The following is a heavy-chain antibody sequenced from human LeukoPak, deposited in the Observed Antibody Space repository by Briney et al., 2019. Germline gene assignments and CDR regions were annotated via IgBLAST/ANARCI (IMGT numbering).Heavy chain of an antibody. J-gene: IGHJ6*02. CDR3: ARGTSMVRGNYYYYGMDV. CDR2: INHSGST. Sequence: PSETLSLTCTVSGGSISSYYWSWIRQPPGKGLEWIGEINHSGSTNYNPSLKSRVTISVDTSKNQFSLKLSSVTAADTAVYYCARGTSMVRGNYYYYGMDVWGQGTTVTVSS. D-gene: IGHD3-10*01. CDR1: GGSISSYY. V-gene: IGHV4-34*01.